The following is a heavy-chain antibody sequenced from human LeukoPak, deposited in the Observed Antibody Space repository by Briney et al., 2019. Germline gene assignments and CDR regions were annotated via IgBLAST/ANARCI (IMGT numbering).Heavy chain of an antibody. CDR1: GGSISSYY. CDR2: IYYSGST. J-gene: IGHJ4*02. V-gene: IGHV4-39*07. Sequence: SETLSLTCTVSGGSISSYYWSWIRQPPGKGLEWIGSIYYSGSTYYNPSLKSRVTISVDTSKNQFSLKLSSVTAADTAVYYCARDLYDILTGYQQQFDYWGQGTLVTVSS. D-gene: IGHD3-9*01. CDR3: ARDLYDILTGYQQQFDY.